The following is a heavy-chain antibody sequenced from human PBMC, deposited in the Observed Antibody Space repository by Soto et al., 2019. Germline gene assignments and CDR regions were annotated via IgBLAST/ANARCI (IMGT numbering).Heavy chain of an antibody. J-gene: IGHJ4*02. D-gene: IGHD3-9*01. CDR2: IYYSGST. Sequence: SETLSLTCTVSGGSIGSYYWSWIRRPPGKGLEWIGYIYYSGSTNYNPSLKSRVTISVDTSKNQFSLKLSSVTAADTAVYYCARGDYDILTGYQFDYWGQGTLVTVSS. CDR3: ARGDYDILTGYQFDY. CDR1: GGSIGSYY. V-gene: IGHV4-59*01.